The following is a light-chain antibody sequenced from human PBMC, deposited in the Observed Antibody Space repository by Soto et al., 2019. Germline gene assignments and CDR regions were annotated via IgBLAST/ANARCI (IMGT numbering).Light chain of an antibody. Sequence: DIQMTQSPSSLSASVGDRVTITCRASQSMSRYLNWYQQKPGTAPKLLIYAASSLQSGVPSRFSGSGSGTDFTLTISSLQPEDFATYYCQQSYSTPETFGQGTKVEIK. CDR1: QSMSRY. V-gene: IGKV1-39*01. J-gene: IGKJ1*01. CDR2: AAS. CDR3: QQSYSTPET.